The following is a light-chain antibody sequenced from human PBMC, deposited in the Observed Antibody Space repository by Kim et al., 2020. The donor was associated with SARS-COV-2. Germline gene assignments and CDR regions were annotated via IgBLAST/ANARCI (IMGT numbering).Light chain of an antibody. J-gene: IGLJ3*02. CDR1: SGSLASTY. CDR2: EDN. CDR3: QSYDSSNWV. Sequence: VTTSRTRSSGSLASTYVQWYQQRPGSAPTTVIYEDNQRPSGVPYRFSGSIDSSSNSASLTISGLKTEDEADYYCQSYDSSNWVFGGGTQLTVL. V-gene: IGLV6-57*03.